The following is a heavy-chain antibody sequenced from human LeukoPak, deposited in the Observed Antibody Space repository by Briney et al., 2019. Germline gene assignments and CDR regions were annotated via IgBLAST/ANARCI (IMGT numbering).Heavy chain of an antibody. Sequence: GGSLRLSCAASGFTFSSYSMNWVRQAPGKGLEWVSSISSSSSYIYYADSVKGRFTISRDNAKNSLYLQMNSLRAGDTAVYYCARSTGPPFWSGYSMYYFDYWGQGTLVTVSS. D-gene: IGHD3-3*01. CDR2: ISSSSSYI. V-gene: IGHV3-21*01. CDR1: GFTFSSYS. CDR3: ARSTGPPFWSGYSMYYFDY. J-gene: IGHJ4*02.